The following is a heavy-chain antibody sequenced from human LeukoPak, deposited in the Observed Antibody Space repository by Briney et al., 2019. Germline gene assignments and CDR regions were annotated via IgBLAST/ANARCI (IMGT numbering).Heavy chain of an antibody. CDR1: GGSISGYY. CDR3: ARDPGYSSSSSNFDY. Sequence: SATLSLTCTVSGGSISGYYWTWMRQTPGKGLEWIGDIHNTGTTNYNPSLKSRVIMSLDTSKPQFYLKLTSATAADSAVYYCARDPGYSSSSSNFDYWGQGVLVTVSS. D-gene: IGHD6-6*01. CDR2: IHNTGTT. V-gene: IGHV4-59*12. J-gene: IGHJ4*02.